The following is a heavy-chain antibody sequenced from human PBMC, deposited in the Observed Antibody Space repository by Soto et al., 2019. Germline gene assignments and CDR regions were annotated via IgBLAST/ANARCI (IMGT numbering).Heavy chain of an antibody. J-gene: IGHJ4*02. CDR1: GYTFTSYY. CDR3: ARDPSIITDTLGFDY. Sequence: ASVKVSCKASGYTFTSYYMHWVRQAPGQGLEWMGIINPSGGSTSYAQKFQGRVTMTRDTSTSTVYMELSSLRSEDTAVYYCARDPSIITDTLGFDYWGQGTLVTVSS. D-gene: IGHD3-16*01. CDR2: INPSGGST. V-gene: IGHV1-46*03.